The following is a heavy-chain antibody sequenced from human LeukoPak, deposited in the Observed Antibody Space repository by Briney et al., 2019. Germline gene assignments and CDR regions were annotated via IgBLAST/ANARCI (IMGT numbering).Heavy chain of an antibody. J-gene: IGHJ4*02. CDR1: GYTFISYD. D-gene: IGHD3-22*01. Sequence: ASVKVSCKASGYTFISYDINWVRQATGQGLEWMGWMNPNSGNTGYAQNFQGRVTMTRNTSISTAYMELSSLRSEDTAIYYCAREDYYDSGSSDYWGQGTLVTVSS. V-gene: IGHV1-8*01. CDR3: AREDYYDSGSSDY. CDR2: MNPNSGNT.